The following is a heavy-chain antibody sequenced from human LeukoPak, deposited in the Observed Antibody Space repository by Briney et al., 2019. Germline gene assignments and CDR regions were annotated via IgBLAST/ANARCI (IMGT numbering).Heavy chain of an antibody. D-gene: IGHD7-27*01. CDR3: ASNWVSGY. V-gene: IGHV3-23*01. Sequence: GGSLRLSCAASGFTFSSYVMSWVRQAPGKGLEWVSAIRTTGATTYYADSVKGRFTISRDNAKNSLYLQMNSLRAEDTAVYYSASNWVSGYWGQGTLVTVSS. CDR1: GFTFSSYV. CDR2: IRTTGATT. J-gene: IGHJ4*02.